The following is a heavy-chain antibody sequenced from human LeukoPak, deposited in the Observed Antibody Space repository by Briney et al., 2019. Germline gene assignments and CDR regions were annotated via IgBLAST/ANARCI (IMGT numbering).Heavy chain of an antibody. CDR1: GYSFTNYW. V-gene: IGHV5-10-1*01. Sequence: HGESPKISCKGSGYSFTNYWITWVRQMPGKGLEWMGRIDPSDSYTNYSPSLQGHVTISADKSITIAYLQWSSLKASDTAMYYCARTRGYSYGPPFDFWGQGTLVTVSS. CDR2: IDPSDSYT. CDR3: ARTRGYSYGPPFDF. J-gene: IGHJ4*02. D-gene: IGHD5-18*01.